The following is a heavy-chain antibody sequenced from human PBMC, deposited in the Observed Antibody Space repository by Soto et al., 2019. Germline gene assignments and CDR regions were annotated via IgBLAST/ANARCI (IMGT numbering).Heavy chain of an antibody. V-gene: IGHV3-21*01. J-gene: IGHJ6*03. CDR3: ARRDIVVVPAAMPVAGKANYYYYYMDV. CDR1: GFTFSSYS. D-gene: IGHD2-2*01. CDR2: ISSSSSYI. Sequence: EVQLVESGGGLVKPGGSLRLSCAASGFTFSSYSMNWVRQTPGKGLEWVSSISSSSSYIYYADSVKGRFTISRDNAKNSLYLQMNSLRAEDTAVYYCARRDIVVVPAAMPVAGKANYYYYYMDVWGKGTTVTVSS.